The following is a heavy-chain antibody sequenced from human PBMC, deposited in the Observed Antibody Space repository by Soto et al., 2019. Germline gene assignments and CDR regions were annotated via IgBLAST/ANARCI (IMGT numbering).Heavy chain of an antibody. CDR2: INPSGGST. V-gene: IGHV1-46*01. CDR3: ARESAPSLAAAGTNAFDI. CDR1: GYTFTSYY. Sequence: QVQLVQSGAEVKKPGASVKVSCKASGYTFTSYYMHWVRQAPGQGLEWMGIINPSGGSTSYAQKFQGRVTMTRDTSTSTVYMELSSLRSEDTAVYYCARESAPSLAAAGTNAFDIWGQGTMVTVSS. D-gene: IGHD6-13*01. J-gene: IGHJ3*02.